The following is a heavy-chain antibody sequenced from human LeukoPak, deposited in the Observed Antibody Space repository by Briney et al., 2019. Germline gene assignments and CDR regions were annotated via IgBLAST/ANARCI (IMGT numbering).Heavy chain of an antibody. CDR2: MNPNSGNT. V-gene: IGHV1-8*01. J-gene: IGHJ5*02. CDR3: ARDYGGNSGWFDP. D-gene: IGHD4-23*01. CDR1: GCTFTRYD. Sequence: ASVKVSCKASGCTFTRYDMNWVRQATGQGLEWLGWMNPNSGNTGYAQKFQGRVTMTRNTSISTAYMELSSLRSEDTAVYYCARDYGGNSGWFDPWGQGTLVTVSS.